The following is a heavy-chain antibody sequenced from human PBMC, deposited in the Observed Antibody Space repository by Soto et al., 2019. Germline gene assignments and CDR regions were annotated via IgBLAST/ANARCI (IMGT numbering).Heavy chain of an antibody. V-gene: IGHV1-58*01. J-gene: IGHJ4*02. D-gene: IGHD1-1*01. Sequence: SVKVSCKASGFTFPISAVQWVRQARGQRLEWIGWIVVGSGNTNSAQKFQERVTFTRDMSTSTVYMELSSLKFEDTAVYYCAADDMTTFIWGQGTLVTVSS. CDR1: GFTFPISA. CDR2: IVVGSGNT. CDR3: AADDMTTFI.